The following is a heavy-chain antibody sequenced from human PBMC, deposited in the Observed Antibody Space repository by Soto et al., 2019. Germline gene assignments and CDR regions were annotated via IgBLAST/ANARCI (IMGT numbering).Heavy chain of an antibody. CDR3: ARVRRRLTATTYCFDY. V-gene: IGHV4-34*01. CDR1: GGTFIDYY. D-gene: IGHD6-25*01. CDR2: ITHSAST. Sequence: SETLSLTCAVYGGTFIDYYWSWVRQPTGGGLEWIGEITHSASTSYSPSLKSTVTPFSDTSKTQFTLRLTSVTTADTAVYFCARVRRRLTATTYCFDYWGQGTLVTVSS. J-gene: IGHJ4*02.